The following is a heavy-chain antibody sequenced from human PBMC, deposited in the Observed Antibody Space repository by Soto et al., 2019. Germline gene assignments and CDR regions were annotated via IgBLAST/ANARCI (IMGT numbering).Heavy chain of an antibody. CDR3: SRXLPYNWNYVYYYYGMDV. CDR1: GFTFSSYS. V-gene: IGHV3-21*01. D-gene: IGHD1-7*01. CDR2: ISSSSSYI. Sequence: GGSLRLSCAASGFTFSSYSMNWVRQAPGKGLEWVSSISSSSSYIYYADSVKGRFTICRDNAKNSLYLQMNSLRAEDTAVYYCSRXLPYNWNYVYYYYGMDVWGQGTTVTVSS. J-gene: IGHJ6*02.